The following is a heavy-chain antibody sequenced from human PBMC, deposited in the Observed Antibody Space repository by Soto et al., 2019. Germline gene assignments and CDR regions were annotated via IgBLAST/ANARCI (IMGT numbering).Heavy chain of an antibody. D-gene: IGHD1-1*01. CDR1: GYTITNHY. J-gene: IGHJ4*02. Sequence: QVQLVQSGAEVKKPGASVTVSCKASGYTITNHYIHWVRQAPGQGLEWMGWMNPSSGDTNFEHKFQGRVTTTRDTSISTAYMDLRRLTSDDTAVYYCARERYTGYNLLDYWGQGTLVTVSS. V-gene: IGHV1-2*02. CDR3: ARERYTGYNLLDY. CDR2: MNPSSGDT.